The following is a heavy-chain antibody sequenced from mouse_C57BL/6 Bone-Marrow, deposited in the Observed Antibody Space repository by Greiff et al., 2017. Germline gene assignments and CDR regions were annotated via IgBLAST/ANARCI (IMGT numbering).Heavy chain of an antibody. Sequence: VQLQQSGAELVKPGASVKLSCTASGFNIKDYYMHWVKQRTEQGLEWIGRIDPEDGETKYAPTFQGKAPITADTSSNTAYLQLSSLTSEDTAVYYCAGRWLLAMDYWGQGTSVTVSS. D-gene: IGHD2-3*01. CDR2: IDPEDGET. CDR1: GFNIKDYY. J-gene: IGHJ4*01. CDR3: AGRWLLAMDY. V-gene: IGHV14-2*01.